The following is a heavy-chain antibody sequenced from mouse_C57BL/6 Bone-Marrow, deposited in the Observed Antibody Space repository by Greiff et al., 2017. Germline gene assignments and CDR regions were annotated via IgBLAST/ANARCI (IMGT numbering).Heavy chain of an antibody. Sequence: EVQGVESGGGLVQPGGSLSLSCAASGFTFTDYYMSWVRQPPGQALEWLGFIRNKANGYTTEYSASVKGRFTISRDNSQSIIYLQMDALRAEDSATYYCARSQVVYFDYWGQGTTLTVSS. J-gene: IGHJ2*01. CDR2: IRNKANGYTT. V-gene: IGHV7-3*01. D-gene: IGHD1-1*01. CDR1: GFTFTDYY. CDR3: ARSQVVYFDY.